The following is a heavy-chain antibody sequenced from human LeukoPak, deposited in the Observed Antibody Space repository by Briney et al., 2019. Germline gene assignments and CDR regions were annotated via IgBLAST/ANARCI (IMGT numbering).Heavy chain of an antibody. J-gene: IGHJ5*02. CDR2: IYYSGST. V-gene: IGHV4-59*08. D-gene: IGHD4-17*01. Sequence: SETLSLTCTVSGGSISSYYWSWIRQPPGKGLEWIGYIYYSGSTNYNPSLKSRVTISVDTSKNQFSLRLSSVTAADTAVYYCARHADYGLVGFDPWGQGTLVTVSS. CDR1: GGSISSYY. CDR3: ARHADYGLVGFDP.